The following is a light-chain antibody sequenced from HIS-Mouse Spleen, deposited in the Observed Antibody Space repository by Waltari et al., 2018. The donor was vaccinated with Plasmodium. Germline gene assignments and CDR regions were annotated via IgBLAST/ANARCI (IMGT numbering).Light chain of an antibody. J-gene: IGKJ3*01. Sequence: EIVMTQSPATLSVSPGERATLSCRASQSVGSNLAWYQQKPGQAPRLLIYGASTSATGIPARFSGSGSGTEFTLTISSLQSEDFAVYYCQQYNNWSFTFGPGTKVDIK. CDR2: GAS. CDR1: QSVGSN. V-gene: IGKV3-15*01. CDR3: QQYNNWSFT.